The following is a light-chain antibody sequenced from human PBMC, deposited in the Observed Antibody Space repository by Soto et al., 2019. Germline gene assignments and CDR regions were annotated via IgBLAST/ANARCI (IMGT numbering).Light chain of an antibody. CDR2: EVS. V-gene: IGLV2-8*01. CDR1: SNDTGDYNY. J-gene: IGLJ1*01. Sequence: QLVLTQPPSASGSPGQSVTISCSGTSNDTGDYNYVSWYQQHPGKAPKLMIYEVSKRPSGVPDRFSGSKSGNTASLTVSGLQAEDEADYYCSSYAGSDNYVFGTGTKLTVL. CDR3: SSYAGSDNYV.